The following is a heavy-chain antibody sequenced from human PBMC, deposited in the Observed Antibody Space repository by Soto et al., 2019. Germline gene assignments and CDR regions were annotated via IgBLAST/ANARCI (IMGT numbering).Heavy chain of an antibody. CDR3: ARTHGSSTSLEIYYYYYYGMDV. Sequence: QVQLVQSGAEVKKPGSSVKVSCKASGGTFSSYAISWVRQAPGQGLEWMGGIIPISDTTNYAQKFQGRVTITGDESTRTGYVGVRSPRSWDTAVYYCARTHGSSTSLEIYYYYYYGMDVWGQGNTVTVSS. CDR1: GGTFSSYA. D-gene: IGHD2-2*01. V-gene: IGHV1-69*01. CDR2: IIPISDTT. J-gene: IGHJ6*02.